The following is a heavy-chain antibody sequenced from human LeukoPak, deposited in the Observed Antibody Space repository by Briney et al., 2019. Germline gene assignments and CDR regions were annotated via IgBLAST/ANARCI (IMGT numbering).Heavy chain of an antibody. CDR2: IYPGDSDT. V-gene: IGHV5-51*01. J-gene: IGHJ4*01. D-gene: IGHD2-15*01. CDR1: GYSFTSSW. CDR3: ARRGGSLHFFDF. Sequence: VESLKISCKGSGYSFTSSWIGWVRQMPGKGLEWMGIIYPGDSDTRYSPSFLGQVTISADKSTSTAYLQWSSVKASDTAMYYCARRGGSLHFFDFWGHGTLVTVSP.